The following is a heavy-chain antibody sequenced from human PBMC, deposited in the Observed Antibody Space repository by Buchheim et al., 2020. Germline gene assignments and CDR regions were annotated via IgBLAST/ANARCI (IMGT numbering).Heavy chain of an antibody. J-gene: IGHJ6*02. CDR1: RFTFSSYA. CDR2: ISVSGGNT. Sequence: EVHLLESGGGLVQPGGSLGLSCAASRFTFSSYAMSWVRQAPGKGLEWVSGISVSGGNTYYADSVKGRFTISRDNFKNILYLHMNSLRAEDTAAYYCAKGVGWDFYNGMDVWGQGTT. V-gene: IGHV3-23*01. CDR3: AKGVGWDFYNGMDV. D-gene: IGHD2-15*01.